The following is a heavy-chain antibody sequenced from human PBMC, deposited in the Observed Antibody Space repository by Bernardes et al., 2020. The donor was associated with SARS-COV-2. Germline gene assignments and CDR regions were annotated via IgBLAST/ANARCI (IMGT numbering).Heavy chain of an antibody. CDR1: GGSISSSSYY. D-gene: IGHD4-4*01. CDR3: ARVRNSNYVSY. V-gene: IGHV4-39*07. CDR2: IYYSGST. Sequence: SESLSLTCTVSGGSISSSSYYWGWLLQPPGKGLEWIGSIYYSGSTYYNSSLKSRVTISVDTSKNQFSLMLSSVTAADTAVYYCARVRNSNYVSYWGQGTLVTVSS. J-gene: IGHJ4*02.